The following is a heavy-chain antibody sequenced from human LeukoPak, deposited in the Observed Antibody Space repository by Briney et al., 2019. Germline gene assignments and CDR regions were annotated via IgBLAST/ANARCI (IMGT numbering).Heavy chain of an antibody. D-gene: IGHD2-2*01. Sequence: GGSLRLSCAAPGFTFSSYWMSWVRQAPGKGLEWVANIKQDGSEKYYVDSVKGRFTISRDNAKNSLYLQMNSLRAEDTAVYYCAREDIVVVPAAESIYYYYGMDVWGQGTTVTVSS. CDR3: AREDIVVVPAAESIYYYYGMDV. J-gene: IGHJ6*02. CDR1: GFTFSSYW. CDR2: IKQDGSEK. V-gene: IGHV3-7*01.